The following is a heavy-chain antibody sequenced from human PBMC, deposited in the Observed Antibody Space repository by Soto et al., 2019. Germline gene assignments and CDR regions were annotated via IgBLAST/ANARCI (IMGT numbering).Heavy chain of an antibody. CDR3: ARRVYSSSWYVNWFDP. Sequence: ASVKVSCKASGYTFTSYGISWVRQAPGQGLEWMGWISAYNGNTNYAQKLQGRVTMTTDTSTSTAYMELRSLRSDDTAVYYCARRVYSSSWYVNWFDPWGQGTLVTVSS. V-gene: IGHV1-18*01. CDR2: ISAYNGNT. CDR1: GYTFTSYG. J-gene: IGHJ5*02. D-gene: IGHD6-13*01.